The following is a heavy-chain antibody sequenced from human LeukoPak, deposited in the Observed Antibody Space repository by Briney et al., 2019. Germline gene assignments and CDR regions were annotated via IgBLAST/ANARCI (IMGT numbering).Heavy chain of an antibody. CDR3: AKERVSYYGMDV. V-gene: IGHV1-8*01. CDR1: GYTFTSYD. J-gene: IGHJ6*02. CDR2: MNPNSGNT. Sequence: ASVKVSCKASGYTFTSYDINWVRQATGQGLEWMGWMNPNSGNTGYAQKFQGRVTMTRNTSISTAYMELSSLRSEDTAVYYCAKERVSYYGMDVWGQGTTVTVSS. D-gene: IGHD3-10*01.